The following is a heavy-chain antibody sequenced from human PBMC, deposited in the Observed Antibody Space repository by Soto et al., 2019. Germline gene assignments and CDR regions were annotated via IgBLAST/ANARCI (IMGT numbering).Heavy chain of an antibody. J-gene: IGHJ3*02. D-gene: IGHD3-22*01. CDR1: GYSFTSYW. CDR3: ARHRGVGYYDSSGPNDAFDI. Sequence: PGESLKISCKGSGYSFTSYWIGWVRQMPGKGLEWMGIIYPGDSDTRYSPSFQGQVTISADKSISTAYLQWSSLKASDTAMYYCARHRGVGYYDSSGPNDAFDIWGQGTMVTV. V-gene: IGHV5-51*01. CDR2: IYPGDSDT.